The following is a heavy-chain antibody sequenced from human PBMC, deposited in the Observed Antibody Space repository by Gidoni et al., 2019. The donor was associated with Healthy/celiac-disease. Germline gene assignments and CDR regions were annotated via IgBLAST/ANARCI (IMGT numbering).Heavy chain of an antibody. J-gene: IGHJ5*02. CDR2: NNPGGGCT. CDR3: SRSSTCRNWFDP. Sequence: QVQLVQSGAEAKKPGASVRVSCGASGYTFTSYYMHWVRQAPGQGLERMRVNNPGGGCTNSAQKFHAIVTITSDTSTCTVYMRLSSQRSDDSSLYYGSRSSTCRNWFDPWGQGTLVTVSS. CDR1: GYTFTSYY. D-gene: IGHD2-2*01. V-gene: IGHV1-46*01.